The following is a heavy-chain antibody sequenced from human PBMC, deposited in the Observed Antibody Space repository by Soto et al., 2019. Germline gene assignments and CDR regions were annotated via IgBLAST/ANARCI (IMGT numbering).Heavy chain of an antibody. CDR3: LATITSGNWFDP. CDR1: GFTFSSYA. J-gene: IGHJ5*02. CDR2: ISYDGSNK. V-gene: IGHV3-30-3*01. D-gene: IGHD5-12*01. Sequence: LRLSCAASGFTFSSYAMHWVRQAPGKGLEWVAVISYDGSNKYYADSVKGRFTISRDNSKNTLYLQMNSLRAEDTAVYYSLATITSGNWFDPWGQGTLVTVSS.